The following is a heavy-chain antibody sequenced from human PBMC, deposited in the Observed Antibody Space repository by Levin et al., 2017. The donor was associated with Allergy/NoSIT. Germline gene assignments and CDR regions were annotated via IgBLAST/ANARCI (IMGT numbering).Heavy chain of an antibody. CDR2: IYPGDSDT. CDR3: ARHLGTVTWGEEYDYGMDV. D-gene: IGHD4-17*01. CDR1: GHSFSRYW. V-gene: IGHV5-51*01. Sequence: GESLKISCTGSGHSFSRYWIGWVRQMPGKGLEWMGIIYPGDSDTRYSPSFEGQVTISVDKSVSTTYLQWSSLKASDSGTYYCARHLGTVTWGEEYDYGMDVWGQGTTVTVSS. J-gene: IGHJ6*02.